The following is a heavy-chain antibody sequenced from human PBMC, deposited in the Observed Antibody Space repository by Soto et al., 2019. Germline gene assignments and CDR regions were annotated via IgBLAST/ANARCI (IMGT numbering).Heavy chain of an antibody. CDR1: GFTFSSYA. D-gene: IGHD6-13*01. Sequence: PGGSLRLSCAASGFTFSSYAMSWVRQAPGKGLEWVSAISGSGGSTYYADSVKGRFTISRDNSKNTLYLQMNSLRAEDTAVYYCEKPQPSYSSSWYFGWFDPWGQGTLVTVSS. CDR3: EKPQPSYSSSWYFGWFDP. J-gene: IGHJ5*02. V-gene: IGHV3-23*01. CDR2: ISGSGGST.